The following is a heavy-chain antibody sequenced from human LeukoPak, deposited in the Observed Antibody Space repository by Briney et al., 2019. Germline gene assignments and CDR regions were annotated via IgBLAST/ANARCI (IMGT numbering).Heavy chain of an antibody. D-gene: IGHD6-25*01. CDR1: GYSFTSYW. CDR2: HYPGDSDT. Sequence: GESLKISCKGSGYSFTSYWIAWVRQMPGKGLEWMGVHYPGDSDTRYSPSFQGQVTMSVDKSISTAYLQWSSLKASDTAIYYCARHDYSSASDYFYYYLDVWGKGTTVTVSS. CDR3: ARHDYSSASDYFYYYLDV. J-gene: IGHJ6*03. V-gene: IGHV5-51*01.